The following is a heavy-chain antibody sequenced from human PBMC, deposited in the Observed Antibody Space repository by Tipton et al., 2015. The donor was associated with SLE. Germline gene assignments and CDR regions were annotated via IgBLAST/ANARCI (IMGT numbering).Heavy chain of an antibody. J-gene: IGHJ4*02. V-gene: IGHV4-59*11. D-gene: IGHD6-19*01. Sequence: TLSLTCTVSGGSISSHYWSWIRQPPGKGLEWIGYVYYTGITNYKSSLKSRVTISVDTSKNQFSLKLTSVTAADTAVYYCARESAYKSGWSFPDYWGQGTLVTVSS. CDR3: ARESAYKSGWSFPDY. CDR2: VYYTGIT. CDR1: GGSISSHY.